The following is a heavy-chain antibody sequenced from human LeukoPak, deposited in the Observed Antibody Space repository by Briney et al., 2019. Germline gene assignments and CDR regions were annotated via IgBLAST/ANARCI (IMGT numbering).Heavy chain of an antibody. CDR3: ARHGHCTNGVCYSNYYYYMDV. Sequence: NRGESLKISCKGSGYSFTSYWIGWVRQMPGKGLEWMGIIYPDDSDTRYSPSSEGQVIISVDKSISTAYLQWSSLKASDTATYYCARHGHCTNGVCYSNYYYYMDVWGKGTTVTVSS. D-gene: IGHD2-8*01. CDR1: GYSFTSYW. CDR2: IYPDDSDT. J-gene: IGHJ6*03. V-gene: IGHV5-51*01.